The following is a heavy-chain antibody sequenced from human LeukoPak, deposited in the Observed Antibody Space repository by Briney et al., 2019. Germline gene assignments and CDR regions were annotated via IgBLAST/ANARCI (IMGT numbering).Heavy chain of an antibody. D-gene: IGHD1-26*01. J-gene: IGHJ5*02. CDR1: GFTFSNAW. CDR3: ARGAPRWELLFLFDP. V-gene: IGHV3-30*03. Sequence: GGSLRLSCAASGFTFSNAWMSWVRQAPGKGLEWVAVISYDGSNKYYADSVKGRFTISRDNSKNTLYLQMNSLRAEDTAVYYCARGAPRWELLFLFDPWGQGTLVTVSS. CDR2: ISYDGSNK.